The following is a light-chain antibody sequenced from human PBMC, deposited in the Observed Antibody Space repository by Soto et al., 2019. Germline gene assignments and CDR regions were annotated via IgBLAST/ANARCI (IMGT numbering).Light chain of an antibody. V-gene: IGKV1-5*01. CDR2: DAS. CDR1: QSISSW. Sequence: DIQMTQSPSTLSASVGDRVTITCRASQSISSWLAWYQQKPGKAPKLLIYDASSLESGVPSRFSGSGSGTAFTLTISSLQPDDFATYYCQQYNSYSVTFGPGTKVDIK. J-gene: IGKJ3*01. CDR3: QQYNSYSVT.